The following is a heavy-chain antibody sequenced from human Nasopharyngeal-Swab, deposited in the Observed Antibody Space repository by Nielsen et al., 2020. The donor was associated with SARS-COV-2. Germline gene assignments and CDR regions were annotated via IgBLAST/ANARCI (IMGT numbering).Heavy chain of an antibody. V-gene: IGHV3-30*18. CDR3: AKTRPAFGVVTNSYYYYGMVF. J-gene: IGHJ6*02. CDR2: ISYDGSNK. D-gene: IGHD3-3*01. CDR1: GFTLSSYA. Sequence: GGSLRLSYAASGFTLSSYAMHWVRQAPGQGLEWVAVISYDGSNKYYADSVKGRFTISRDNSKNTLYLQMNSLRAEDTAVYYCAKTRPAFGVVTNSYYYYGMVFWGQGTTVTVSS.